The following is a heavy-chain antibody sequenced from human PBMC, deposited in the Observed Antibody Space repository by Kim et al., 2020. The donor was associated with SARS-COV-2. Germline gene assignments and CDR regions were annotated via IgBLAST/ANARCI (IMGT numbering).Heavy chain of an antibody. D-gene: IGHD2-15*01. CDR3: ARVLSLVVWDH. Sequence: RTAYDRKFQGRLTVTTDTSTSTVYMNLGSLRSEDTAVYYCARVLSLVVWDHWGQGTLVTVSA. V-gene: IGHV1-46*01. J-gene: IGHJ4*02. CDR2: RT.